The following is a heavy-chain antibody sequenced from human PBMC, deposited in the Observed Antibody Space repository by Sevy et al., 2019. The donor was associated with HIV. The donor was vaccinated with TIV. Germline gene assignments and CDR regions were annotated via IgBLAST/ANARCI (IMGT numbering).Heavy chain of an antibody. Sequence: GGSLRLSCAASGFAFKDYSMSWIRQAPGKGLEWVATLSFGCGQIKYADSVKGRFTISRDNSKNSFYLQMDNLRVEDTALYYCARDGGRRPNDYWGQGTRVTVSS. CDR2: LSFGCGQI. J-gene: IGHJ4*02. CDR1: GFAFKDYS. D-gene: IGHD3-16*01. CDR3: ARDGGRRPNDY. V-gene: IGHV3-23*01.